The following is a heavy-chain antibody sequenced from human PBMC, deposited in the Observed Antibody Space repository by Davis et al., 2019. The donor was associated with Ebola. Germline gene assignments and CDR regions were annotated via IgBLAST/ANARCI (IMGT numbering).Heavy chain of an antibody. CDR1: AGSISSSSSY. CDR3: ARHRPKQPMGY. Sequence: MPSETLSLTCPVSAGSISSSSSYWGWIRQPPVKELEWIGSTYHSGSTDYNPSLKSRVTISVDTSKNQFSLKLSSVTAADTAVYYCARHRPKQPMGYWGQGTLVTVSS. D-gene: IGHD1-14*01. J-gene: IGHJ4*02. V-gene: IGHV4-39*01. CDR2: TYHSGST.